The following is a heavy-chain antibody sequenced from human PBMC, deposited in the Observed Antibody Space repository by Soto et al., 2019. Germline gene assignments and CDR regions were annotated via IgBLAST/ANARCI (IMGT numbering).Heavy chain of an antibody. V-gene: IGHV1-2*04. CDR3: ARDLGGYSSGWPRGYFDY. CDR1: GYTFTGYY. CDR2: INPNSGGT. D-gene: IGHD6-19*01. Sequence: ASVKVSCKASGYTFTGYYMHWVRQAPGQGLEWMGWINPNSGGTNYAQKFQGWVTMTRDTSISTAYMELSRLRSDDTAVYYCARDLGGYSSGWPRGYFDYWGQGTLVTVSS. J-gene: IGHJ4*02.